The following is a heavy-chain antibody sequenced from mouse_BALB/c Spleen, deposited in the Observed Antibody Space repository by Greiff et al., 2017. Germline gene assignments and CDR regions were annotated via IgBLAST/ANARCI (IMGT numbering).Heavy chain of an antibody. CDR1: GYTFTSYW. CDR3: ARGVFAY. CDR2: INPSNGRT. V-gene: IGHV1S81*02. Sequence: QVQLKQPGAELVKPGASVKLSCKASGYTFTSYWMHWVKQRPGQGLEWIGEINPSNGRTNYNEKFKSKATLTVDKSSSTAYMQLSSLTSEDSAVYYCARGVFAYWGQGTLVTVSA. J-gene: IGHJ3*01.